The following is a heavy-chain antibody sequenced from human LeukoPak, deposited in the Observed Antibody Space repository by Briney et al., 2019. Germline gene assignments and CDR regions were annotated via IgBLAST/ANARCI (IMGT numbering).Heavy chain of an antibody. CDR3: ARGRPYSGGYHLDY. J-gene: IGHJ4*02. V-gene: IGHV4-39*01. CDR1: SDSTSSDRYY. CDR2: IYYSGST. Sequence: SDTLSLTCTVSSDSTSSDRYYGGWVRQPPGKGLEWIGNIYYSGSTYYNPSLKSRVTMSVDTSKNQFFLKLNSVTAADTAVYYCARGRPYSGGYHLDYWGQGTLVTVSA. D-gene: IGHD1-26*01.